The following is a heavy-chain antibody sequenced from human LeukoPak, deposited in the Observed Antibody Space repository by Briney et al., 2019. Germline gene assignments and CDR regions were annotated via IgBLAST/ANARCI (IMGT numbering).Heavy chain of an antibody. Sequence: PGGSLRLSCAASGFTFSSYAMHWVRQAPGKGLEWVSVISGSADRTYYADSVKGRFTISRDNSKNTLYLQMNSLRGEDTAVYFCATHEGGGATWQHRFDHWGRGTLVTVSS. CDR3: ATHEGGGATWQHRFDH. V-gene: IGHV3-23*01. CDR1: GFTFSSYA. D-gene: IGHD3-16*01. CDR2: ISGSADRT. J-gene: IGHJ4*02.